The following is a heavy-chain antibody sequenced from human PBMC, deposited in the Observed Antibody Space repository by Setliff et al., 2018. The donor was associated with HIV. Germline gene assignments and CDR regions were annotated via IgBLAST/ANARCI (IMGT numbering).Heavy chain of an antibody. CDR3: LLPCTSGWHNWLDP. Sequence: PGGSLRLSCAASDFTVTNAWMNWVRQAPGKGLEWVGRIKSKTDGGTTDYAAPVKGRFTISRDDSKKTAYLQMSSLKTEDTAMYYCLLPCTSGWHNWLDPWGQGTLVTVSS. D-gene: IGHD6-19*01. J-gene: IGHJ5*02. V-gene: IGHV3-15*07. CDR2: IKSKTDGGTT. CDR1: DFTVTNAW.